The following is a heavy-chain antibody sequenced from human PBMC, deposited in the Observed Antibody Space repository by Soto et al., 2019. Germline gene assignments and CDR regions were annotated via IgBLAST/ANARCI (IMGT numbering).Heavy chain of an antibody. D-gene: IGHD2-15*01. V-gene: IGHV1-69*08. CDR1: GGTFGSSS. J-gene: IGHJ4*02. CDR3: ARDVVVSGSHFDD. Sequence: QVQLVQSGAEMKKPGSSVKVSCKASGGTFGSSSISWVRQAPGQGLEWVGRIIPILGAANYAQKFQGRVTATADKSRGTAYMELSSLTSEDTAVYYCARDVVVSGSHFDDWGQGTLVTVSS. CDR2: IIPILGAA.